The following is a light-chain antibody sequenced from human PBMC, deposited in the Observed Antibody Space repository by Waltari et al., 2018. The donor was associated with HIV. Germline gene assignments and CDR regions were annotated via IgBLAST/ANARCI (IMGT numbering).Light chain of an antibody. V-gene: IGKV3-20*01. CDR1: KSLNSTY. CDR2: GAS. J-gene: IGKJ1*01. CDR3: HQYGSSPRT. Sequence: EIDLTQSPGTLSLSPGERATLACRASKSLNSTYLAWYQQQPGQTPRLLIYGASSRAIGIPDRFSGSGSGTDFTLTISRLEPGDFAVYYCHQYGSSPRTFGQGTKVDIK.